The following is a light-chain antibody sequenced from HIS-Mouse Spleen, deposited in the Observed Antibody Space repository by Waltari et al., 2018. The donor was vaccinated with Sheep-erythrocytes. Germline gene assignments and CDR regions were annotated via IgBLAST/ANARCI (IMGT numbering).Light chain of an antibody. Sequence: QSALTQPASVSGSPGQSITISCTGTRRDVGGYNYVSWYQQHPGKAPKLMIYEVSNRPSGVSNRFSGSKSGNTASLTISGLQAEDEADYYCSSYTSSSTWVFGGGTKLTVL. CDR1: RRDVGGYNY. CDR2: EVS. V-gene: IGLV2-14*01. CDR3: SSYTSSSTWV. J-gene: IGLJ3*02.